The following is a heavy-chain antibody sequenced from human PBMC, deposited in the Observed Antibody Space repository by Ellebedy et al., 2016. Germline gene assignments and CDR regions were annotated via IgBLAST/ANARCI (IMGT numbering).Heavy chain of an antibody. V-gene: IGHV4-4*02. CDR1: GGSISSSNW. Sequence: SETLSLXXAVSGGSISSSNWWSWVRQPPGKGLEWIGENYNSGSTNYNPSLKSRVTISVDKSKNQFSLKLSSVTAADTALYYCARGLTTVTTNWFDPWGQGTLVTVSS. J-gene: IGHJ5*02. CDR2: NYNSGST. CDR3: ARGLTTVTTNWFDP. D-gene: IGHD4-17*01.